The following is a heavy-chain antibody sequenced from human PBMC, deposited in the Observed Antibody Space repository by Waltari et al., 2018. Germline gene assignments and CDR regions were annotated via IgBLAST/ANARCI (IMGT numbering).Heavy chain of an antibody. V-gene: IGHV4-4*07. CDR1: GGSISSYY. Sequence: QVQLQESGPGLVKPSETLSLTCTVSGGSISSYYWSWIRQPAGKGLEWIGRIYTSGSTNYHPSLKSRVTMSVDTSKNQFSLKLSSVTAADTAVYYCARDLLSGQLNWFDPWGQGTLVTVSS. J-gene: IGHJ5*02. CDR2: IYTSGST. D-gene: IGHD3-9*01. CDR3: ARDLLSGQLNWFDP.